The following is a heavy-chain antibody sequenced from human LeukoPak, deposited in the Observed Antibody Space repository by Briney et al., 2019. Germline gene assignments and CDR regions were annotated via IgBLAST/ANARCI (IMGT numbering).Heavy chain of an antibody. D-gene: IGHD3-10*01. Sequence: SETLSLTCAVYGGSFSGYYWSWIRQPAGKGLEWIGRIYTSGSTNYNPSLKSRVTMSVDTSKNQFSLKLSSVTAADTAVYYCARGKIWSPVYLSHWGQGTLVTVSS. CDR1: GGSFSGYY. J-gene: IGHJ4*02. V-gene: IGHV4-59*10. CDR3: ARGKIWSPVYLSH. CDR2: IYTSGST.